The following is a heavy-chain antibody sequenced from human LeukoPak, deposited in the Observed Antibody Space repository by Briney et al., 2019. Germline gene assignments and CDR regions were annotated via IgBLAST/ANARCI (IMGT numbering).Heavy chain of an antibody. CDR2: IYYSGST. CDR3: ARASSWTNYYYYYMDV. J-gene: IGHJ6*03. D-gene: IGHD6-13*01. CDR1: GGSISSYY. Sequence: PSETLSLTCTVSGGSISSYYWSWIRQPPGKGLEWIGYIYYSGSTNYNPSLKSRVTISVDTSKNQFSLKLSSVTAADTAVYYCARASSWTNYYYYYMDVWGKRTTVTVSS. V-gene: IGHV4-59*01.